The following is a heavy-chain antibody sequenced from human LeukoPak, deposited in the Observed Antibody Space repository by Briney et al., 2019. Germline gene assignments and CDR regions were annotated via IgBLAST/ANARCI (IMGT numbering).Heavy chain of an antibody. J-gene: IGHJ4*01. CDR3: ATMSGFDY. CDR1: GFTFSSYS. V-gene: IGHV3-30-3*01. CDR2: ISFDGGHR. Sequence: GGSLRLSCEASGFTFSSYSMHWVRQAPGKGLEWVAVISFDGGHRYYADSVKGRFTTSRDNAKNSLYLQMNSLRAEDTAVYYCATMSGFDYWGQGTLVTVSS. D-gene: IGHD3-10*02.